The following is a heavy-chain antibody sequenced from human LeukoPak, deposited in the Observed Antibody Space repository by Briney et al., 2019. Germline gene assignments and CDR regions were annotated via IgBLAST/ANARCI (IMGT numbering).Heavy chain of an antibody. D-gene: IGHD1-26*01. CDR3: ASGSYREIDF. V-gene: IGHV1-46*01. Sequence: ASVKVSCKASGYTFTSYYMHWVRQAPGQGLEWMGIINPSGGSTNYAQKFQGRVTLTRDTSTSTVYVELSSLRSADTAVYYCASGSYREIDFWGQGTLVTVSS. J-gene: IGHJ4*02. CDR2: INPSGGST. CDR1: GYTFTSYY.